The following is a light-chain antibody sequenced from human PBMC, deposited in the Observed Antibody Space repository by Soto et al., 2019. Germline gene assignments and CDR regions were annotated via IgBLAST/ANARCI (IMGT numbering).Light chain of an antibody. V-gene: IGLV2-14*01. Sequence: QSALTQPASVSGSPGQSITISCTGTSSDIGHYDYVSWYQQHPGKAPKLMIYEVSNRPSGVSNRFSGSKSGNTASLTISGLQAEDEADYYCSSCTSSSTRVFGGGTKLTVL. CDR1: SSDIGHYDY. CDR3: SSCTSSSTRV. J-gene: IGLJ3*02. CDR2: EVS.